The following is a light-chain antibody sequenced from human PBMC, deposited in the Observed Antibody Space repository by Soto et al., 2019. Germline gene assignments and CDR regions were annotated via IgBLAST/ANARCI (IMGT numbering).Light chain of an antibody. J-gene: IGLJ1*01. CDR3: QSHDRSVSALYV. CDR2: GNT. CDR1: SSSIGANYD. Sequence: QSVLTKPPSVSGSPGQSVTISCTWISSSIGANYDVNWYQQHPGTAPKLLIYGNTVRPSGVPDRLSGSKSGTSASLAITGLQAEDEADYYCQSHDRSVSALYVFGTGTKVTVL. V-gene: IGLV1-40*01.